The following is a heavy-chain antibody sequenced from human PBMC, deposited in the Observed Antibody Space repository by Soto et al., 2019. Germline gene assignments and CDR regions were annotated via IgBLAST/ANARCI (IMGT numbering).Heavy chain of an antibody. CDR2: INHSGST. V-gene: IGHV4-34*01. J-gene: IGHJ4*02. D-gene: IGHD4-17*01. Sequence: SETLSLTCAVYGGSFSGYYWDWIRQPPGKGLEWIGEINHSGSTNYNPSLKSRVTISVDTSKNQFSLKLNSVTAADTAVYYCASSSGDYGDYAVVDYWGQGTLVTVSS. CDR3: ASSSGDYGDYAVVDY. CDR1: GGSFSGYY.